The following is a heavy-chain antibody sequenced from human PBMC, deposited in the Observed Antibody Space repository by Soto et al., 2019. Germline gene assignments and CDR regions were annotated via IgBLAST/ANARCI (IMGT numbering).Heavy chain of an antibody. D-gene: IGHD3-22*01. CDR1: GYIFTNYD. CDR3: ARDYYDSSGYYYVGIDWYFDL. J-gene: IGHJ2*01. V-gene: IGHV1-18*01. CDR2: INPNSGNT. Sequence: ASVKVSCKASGYIFTNYDINWVRQATGQGLEYLGWINPNSGNTNYAQKLRGRVTMTTDTSTSTAYMELRSLRSDDTAVYYCARDYYDSSGYYYVGIDWYFDLWGRGTLVTVSS.